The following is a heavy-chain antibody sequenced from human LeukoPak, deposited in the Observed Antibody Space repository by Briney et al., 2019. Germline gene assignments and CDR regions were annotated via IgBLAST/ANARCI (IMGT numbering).Heavy chain of an antibody. J-gene: IGHJ4*02. CDR3: ARAQSQYQLLSPFDY. V-gene: IGHV3-7*01. Sequence: GGSLRLSCAASGFTFSSYWMSWVRQAPGKGLEWVANIKQDGSEKYYVDSVKGRFTISRDNAKNSLYLQMNSLRAEDTAVYYCARAQSQYQLLSPFDYWGQGTLVTVSS. CDR2: IKQDGSEK. CDR1: GFTFSSYW. D-gene: IGHD2-2*01.